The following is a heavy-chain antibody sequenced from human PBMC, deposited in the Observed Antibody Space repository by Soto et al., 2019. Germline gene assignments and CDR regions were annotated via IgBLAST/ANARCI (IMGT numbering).Heavy chain of an antibody. CDR2: INANNGGA. V-gene: IGHV1-2*02. CDR1: GYTFTDYH. D-gene: IGHD6-25*01. J-gene: IGHJ5*01. Sequence: ASVKVSCKASGYTFTDYHIHWVRQAPGQGLEFMGWINANNGGAGSAQQFQGRVTVTRDTSITTVYMELSNLRSDDTAVYYCAREGGSETLQPSFNWFDTWGHLPPFTASS. CDR3: AREGGSETLQPSFNWFDT.